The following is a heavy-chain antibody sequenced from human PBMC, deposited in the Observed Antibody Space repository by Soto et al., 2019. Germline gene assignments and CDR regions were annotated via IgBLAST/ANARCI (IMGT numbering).Heavy chain of an antibody. CDR1: GVSITSTDW. V-gene: IGHV4-4*02. D-gene: IGHD4-4*01. CDR3: AGSTADTTLKASSF. Sequence: QVQLQESGPGLVKPSETLSLSCAVSGVSITSTDWWSWVRQPPGKGLQWIGEVSLGGGAIYNPSLKSVVTISVDNSKNQFSLTLNSVTAADTAVYFCAGSTADTTLKASSFWGQGTLVTVSS. J-gene: IGHJ4*02. CDR2: VSLGGGA.